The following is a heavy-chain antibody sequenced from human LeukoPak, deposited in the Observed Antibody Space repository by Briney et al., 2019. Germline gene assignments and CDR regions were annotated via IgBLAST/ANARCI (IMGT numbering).Heavy chain of an antibody. J-gene: IGHJ3*02. Sequence: GGSLRLSCAASGFTFSSYAMSWVRQAPGKGLEWVSAISGSGGSTYYADSVKGRFTISRDNSKNTLYLQMNSLRAEDTAVYYCAKDESRMRFLEWLLFDAFDIWGQGTMVTVSS. CDR1: GFTFSSYA. D-gene: IGHD3-3*01. V-gene: IGHV3-23*01. CDR2: ISGSGGST. CDR3: AKDESRMRFLEWLLFDAFDI.